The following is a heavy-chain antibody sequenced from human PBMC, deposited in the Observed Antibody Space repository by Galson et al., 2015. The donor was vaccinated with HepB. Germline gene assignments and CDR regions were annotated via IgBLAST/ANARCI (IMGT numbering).Heavy chain of an antibody. Sequence: SVKVSCKASGYTFSDYYMHWVRQAPGQGLEWVGWIHPNTGDTKFAQKFQGWVTMTTDTSISTAYMDLRRLRSDDTAVYYCARAVGYGGSADYWGQGTLVTVSS. V-gene: IGHV1-2*04. J-gene: IGHJ4*02. CDR1: GYTFSDYY. D-gene: IGHD4-23*01. CDR2: IHPNTGDT. CDR3: ARAVGYGGSADY.